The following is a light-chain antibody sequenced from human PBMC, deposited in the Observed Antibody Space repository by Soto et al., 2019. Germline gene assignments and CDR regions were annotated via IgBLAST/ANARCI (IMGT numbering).Light chain of an antibody. J-gene: IGLJ2*01. CDR1: NSNIGKNY. V-gene: IGLV1-51*01. CDR3: GTWDTSLSTLL. Sequence: SVLTQPPSMSAAPGQEVTISCSGSNSNIGKNYVSWYQQLPGAAPKLLIYDNTERPSGIPDRFSGSKSGTSATLAITGLQTGDEADYYCGTWDTSLSTLLFGGGTX. CDR2: DNT.